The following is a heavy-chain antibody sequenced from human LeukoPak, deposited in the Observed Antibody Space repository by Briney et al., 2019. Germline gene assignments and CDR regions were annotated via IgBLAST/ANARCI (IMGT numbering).Heavy chain of an antibody. D-gene: IGHD3-22*01. CDR3: ARDDYYDSSGYLGWFDP. J-gene: IGHJ5*02. CDR2: INPNSGGT. Sequence: ASVKVSCKASGYTFTGYYMHWVRQAPGQGLEWMGWINPNSGGTNYAQKFQGRVTMTRDPSISTAYMELSRLRSDDTAVYYCARDDYYDSSGYLGWFDPWGQGTLVTVSS. V-gene: IGHV1-2*02. CDR1: GYTFTGYY.